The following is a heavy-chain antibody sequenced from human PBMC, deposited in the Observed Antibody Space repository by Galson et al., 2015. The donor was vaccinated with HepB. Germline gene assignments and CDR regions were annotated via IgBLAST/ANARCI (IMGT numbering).Heavy chain of an antibody. Sequence: SETLSLTCTVSGGSISGSRYYWGWIRQPPGKGLEWIGGVCYRDSTYYNPALKSRVTISLDTSQNPVFLNLSSVTAADTAVYYCARHSDNSGFRLPGYWYFDLWGRGTLVSVSS. V-gene: IGHV4-39*01. CDR3: ARHSDNSGFRLPGYWYFDL. CDR1: GGSISGSRYY. D-gene: IGHD3-22*01. J-gene: IGHJ2*01. CDR2: VCYRDST.